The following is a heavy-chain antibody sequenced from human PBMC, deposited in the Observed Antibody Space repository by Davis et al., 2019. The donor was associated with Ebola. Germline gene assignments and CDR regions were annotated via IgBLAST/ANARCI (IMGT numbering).Heavy chain of an antibody. CDR1: GVSISRHY. J-gene: IGHJ4*02. V-gene: IGHV4-59*11. Sequence: PSETLPLTCTVSGVSISRHYWSWIRQPPGKRLDWFGSIYYTGSAYYNSSLNSRVTISVDTSKHQFSLKLTSVTAADTAMYYCSERGSSVWGQGTLVTLSS. CDR2: IYYTGSA. CDR3: SERGSSV. D-gene: IGHD3-10*01.